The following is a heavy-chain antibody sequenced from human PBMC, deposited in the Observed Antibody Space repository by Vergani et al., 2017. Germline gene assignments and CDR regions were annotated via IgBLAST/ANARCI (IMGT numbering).Heavy chain of an antibody. D-gene: IGHD5-24*01. CDR3: ARGGLATIYNWFDP. CDR1: GFIFSTYA. Sequence: EVQLLESGGDLVQPGGSLRLSCTASGFIFSTYAMSWVRQAPGKGLEWVSGISASGAPTYYVDSVKGRVTISRDNSKNTLYLQMNSLRVEDTAVYYCARGGLATIYNWFDPWGQGTRVTVSS. CDR2: ISASGAPT. V-gene: IGHV3-23*01. J-gene: IGHJ5*01.